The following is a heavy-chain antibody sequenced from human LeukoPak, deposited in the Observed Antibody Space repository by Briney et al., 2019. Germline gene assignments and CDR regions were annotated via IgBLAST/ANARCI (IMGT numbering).Heavy chain of an antibody. CDR1: GFTFSSYE. J-gene: IGHJ4*02. Sequence: GGSLRLSCAASGFTFSSYEMNWVRQAPGKGLEWVSYISSSGSSIYYADSVKGRFTISRDNAKNSLSLQMSSLRVEDTAVYYCARDHNGPYTFDYWGQGTLVTVSS. V-gene: IGHV3-48*03. CDR3: ARDHNGPYTFDY. CDR2: ISSSGSSI. D-gene: IGHD2-2*02.